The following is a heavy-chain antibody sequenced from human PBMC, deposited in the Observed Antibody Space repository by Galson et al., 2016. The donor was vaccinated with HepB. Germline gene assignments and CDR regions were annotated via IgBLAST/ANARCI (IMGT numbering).Heavy chain of an antibody. D-gene: IGHD5-12*01. V-gene: IGHV1-18*01. Sequence: SVKVSCKASGYIFTNFGISWVRQAPGQGLEWIGWISASSGNTASAQNLQGRITMATDASTTTAYLDLRGLRSDDTAVYFCARAPAGYGRGHFDFWGQGTLLTVSS. CDR2: ISASSGNT. CDR1: GYIFTNFG. CDR3: ARAPAGYGRGHFDF. J-gene: IGHJ4*02.